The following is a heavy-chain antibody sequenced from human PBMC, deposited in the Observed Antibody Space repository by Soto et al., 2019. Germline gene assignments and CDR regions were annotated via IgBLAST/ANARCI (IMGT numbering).Heavy chain of an antibody. CDR2: IYHSGST. D-gene: IGHD1-26*01. J-gene: IGHJ6*02. V-gene: IGHV4-4*02. CDR1: GGSISSSNL. CDR3: ARTRGASYYYGMDV. Sequence: SETLSLTCAVSGGSISSSNLWSWVRQPPGKGLEWIGEIYHSGSTNYNPSLKSRVTISVDKSKNQFSLKLSSVTAADTAVYYCARTRGASYYYGMDVWGQGTTVTVSS.